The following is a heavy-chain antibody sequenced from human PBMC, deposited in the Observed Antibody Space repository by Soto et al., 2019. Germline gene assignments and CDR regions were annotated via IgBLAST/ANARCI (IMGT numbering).Heavy chain of an antibody. Sequence: QVQLQQWGAGLSKPSETLSLTCAVYGGSFSGYYWSWIRQPPGKGLEWIGEINHSGSTNYNPPLKSRVTISVDTSKNQFSLKLSSVTAADTAVYYCARTYSSSWSPFDYWGQGTLVTVSS. D-gene: IGHD6-13*01. J-gene: IGHJ4*02. CDR2: INHSGST. CDR3: ARTYSSSWSPFDY. V-gene: IGHV4-34*01. CDR1: GGSFSGYY.